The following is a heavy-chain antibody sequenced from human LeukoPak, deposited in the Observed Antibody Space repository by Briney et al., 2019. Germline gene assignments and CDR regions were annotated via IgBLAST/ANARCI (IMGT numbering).Heavy chain of an antibody. CDR2: ISYDGSNR. V-gene: IGHV3-30*03. Sequence: GGSLRLSCAASGFTFSRYGMHWVRQAPDKGLEWVAVISYDGSNRYYADSVKGRFTISRDNSKNTLYLQMNSLRAEDTAVYYCARVPGDYWGQGTLVTVSS. J-gene: IGHJ4*02. CDR3: ARVPGDY. CDR1: GFTFSRYG.